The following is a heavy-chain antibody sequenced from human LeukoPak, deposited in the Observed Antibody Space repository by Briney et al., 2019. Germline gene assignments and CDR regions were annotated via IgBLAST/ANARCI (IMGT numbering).Heavy chain of an antibody. V-gene: IGHV4-39*07. Sequence: PSETLSLTCTVSGGSISSSSYYWGWIRQPPGKGLEWIGSIYYSGSTYYNPSLKSRVTISVDTSKNQFSLKLSSVTAADTAVYYCARVRGLDSYYDFWSGYYTWGSAWFDPWGQGTLVTVSS. CDR2: IYYSGST. CDR3: ARVRGLDSYYDFWSGYYTWGSAWFDP. CDR1: GGSISSSSYY. J-gene: IGHJ5*02. D-gene: IGHD3-3*01.